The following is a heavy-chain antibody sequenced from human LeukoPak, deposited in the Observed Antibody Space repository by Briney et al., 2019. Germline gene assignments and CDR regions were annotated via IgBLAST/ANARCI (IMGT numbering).Heavy chain of an antibody. V-gene: IGHV3-7*03. Sequence: GGSLRLSCAASGFTFSSYWMSWVRQAPGKGLEWVANINQDGSAKDYGGSVEGRFTISRDNSRNTVFLQLNNLRVDDTAVYYCARASWISSADAVWWGQGTLVTVSS. D-gene: IGHD2-2*03. J-gene: IGHJ4*02. CDR1: GFTFSSYW. CDR2: INQDGSAK. CDR3: ARASWISSADAVW.